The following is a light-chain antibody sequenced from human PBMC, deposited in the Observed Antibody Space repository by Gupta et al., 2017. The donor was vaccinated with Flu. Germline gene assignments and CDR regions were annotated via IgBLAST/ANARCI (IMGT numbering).Light chain of an antibody. CDR1: SSDVGGYNY. CDR3: SSFAGNNNLV. CDR2: EVS. Sequence: TSSDVGGYNYVSWYQQYPGKAPKLMIYEVSKRPSGVPDRFSGSKSGNTASLTVSGLQPEDEADYHCSSFAGNNNLVFGGGTKLTVL. V-gene: IGLV2-8*01. J-gene: IGLJ3*02.